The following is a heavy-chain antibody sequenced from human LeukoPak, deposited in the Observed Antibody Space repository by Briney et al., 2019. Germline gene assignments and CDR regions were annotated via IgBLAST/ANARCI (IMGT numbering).Heavy chain of an antibody. CDR3: ARAPVTSCSGVLCYPFDY. CDR1: GFTFSSYG. Sequence: GGSLRLSCAASGFTFSSYGMSWVRQAPGKGLEWVSVISGSGGSTYYADSVRGRFTISRGNSKNTLYLQMNSLRAEDAAVYYCARAPVTSCSGVLCYPFDYWGQGTLVTVSS. V-gene: IGHV3-23*01. J-gene: IGHJ4*02. D-gene: IGHD2-15*01. CDR2: ISGSGGST.